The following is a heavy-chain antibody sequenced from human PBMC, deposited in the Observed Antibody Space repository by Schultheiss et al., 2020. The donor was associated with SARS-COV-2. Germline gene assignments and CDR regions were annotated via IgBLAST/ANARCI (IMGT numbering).Heavy chain of an antibody. CDR2: INHSGST. J-gene: IGHJ6*02. Sequence: SETLSLTCTVSGGSISSGGYSWSWIRQPPGKGLEWIGEINHSGSTNYNPSLKSRVTISVDTSKNQFSLKLSSVTAADTAVYYCARGWFRLGGWSPHGMDVWGQGTTVIVSS. V-gene: IGHV4-61*08. CDR3: ARGWFRLGGWSPHGMDV. D-gene: IGHD6-19*01. CDR1: GGSISSGGYS.